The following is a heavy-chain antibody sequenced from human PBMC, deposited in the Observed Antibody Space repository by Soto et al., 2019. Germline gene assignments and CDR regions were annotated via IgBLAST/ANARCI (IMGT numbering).Heavy chain of an antibody. V-gene: IGHV1-69*12. CDR1: GGTFSSYA. CDR2: IIPIFGTA. CDR3: ATTIRRKDTAMVNRY. D-gene: IGHD5-18*01. Sequence: QVQLVQSGAEVKKPGSSVKVSCKASGGTFSSYAISWVRQAPGQGLEWMGGIIPIFGTANYAQKFQGRVTITADESTRTAYMELSSLRSEDTAVYYCATTIRRKDTAMVNRYWGQGTLVTVSS. J-gene: IGHJ4*02.